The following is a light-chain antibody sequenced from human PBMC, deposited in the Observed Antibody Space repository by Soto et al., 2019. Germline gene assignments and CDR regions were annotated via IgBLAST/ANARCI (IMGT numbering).Light chain of an antibody. V-gene: IGKV3-15*01. Sequence: EIVMTQSPATLSVSPGDRATLSCRASQSVSTNLAWYQQKPGQAPRLLIYCASTRATGIPARFSGSGSGTEFTLTISSLQSEDFAVYYCQHFNNWPPWTFGQGTKVEIK. CDR2: CAS. CDR3: QHFNNWPPWT. J-gene: IGKJ1*01. CDR1: QSVSTN.